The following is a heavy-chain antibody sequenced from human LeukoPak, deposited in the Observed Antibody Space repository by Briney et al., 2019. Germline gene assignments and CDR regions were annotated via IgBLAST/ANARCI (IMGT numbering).Heavy chain of an antibody. V-gene: IGHV3-74*01. Sequence: GGSLRLSCAASGFTFSNYAMGWVRQAPGKGLVWVSRINSDGSSTSYADSVKGRFTISRDNAKNTLYLQMNSLRAEDTAVYYCARGEANYYDSSGYDYWGQGTLVTVSS. CDR2: INSDGSST. D-gene: IGHD3-22*01. J-gene: IGHJ4*02. CDR1: GFTFSNYA. CDR3: ARGEANYYDSSGYDY.